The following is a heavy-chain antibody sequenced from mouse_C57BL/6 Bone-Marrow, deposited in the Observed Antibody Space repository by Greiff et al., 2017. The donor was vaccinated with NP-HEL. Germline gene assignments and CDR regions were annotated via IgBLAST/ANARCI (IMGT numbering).Heavy chain of an antibody. CDR2: IHPNSGST. CDR3: SITTEVSIRWYCDV. D-gene: IGHD1-1*01. J-gene: IGHJ1*03. V-gene: IGHV1-64*01. CDR1: GYTFTSYW. Sequence: QVQLQQPGAELVKPGASVKLSCKASGYTFTSYWMHWVKQRPGQGLEWIGMIHPNSGSTNYNEKFKSKATLTVDKSSSTAYMQLSSLTSEDSAVDYCSITTEVSIRWYCDVWGTGTTVTVSS.